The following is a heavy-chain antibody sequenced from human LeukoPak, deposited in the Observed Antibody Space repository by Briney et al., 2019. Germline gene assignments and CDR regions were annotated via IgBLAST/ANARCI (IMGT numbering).Heavy chain of an antibody. V-gene: IGHV3-23*01. Sequence: PGGSLRLSCAASGFTFSSYAMSWVRQAPGKGLEWVSAISGSGGSTYYADSVKGRFTISRDNSKNTLYLQMNSLRAEDTAVYYCARRLLGYCSSTSCYTGSWFDPWGQGTLVTVSS. CDR1: GFTFSSYA. CDR3: ARRLLGYCSSTSCYTGSWFDP. D-gene: IGHD2-2*02. J-gene: IGHJ5*02. CDR2: ISGSGGST.